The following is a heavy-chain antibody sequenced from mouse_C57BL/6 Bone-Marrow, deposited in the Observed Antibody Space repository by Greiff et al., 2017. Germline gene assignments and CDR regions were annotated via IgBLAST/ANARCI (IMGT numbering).Heavy chain of an antibody. CDR3: ARWDYYGSDY. CDR1: GYTFTSYW. D-gene: IGHD1-1*01. CDR2: IDPKSGGT. J-gene: IGHJ2*01. Sequence: QVQLQQPGAELVKPGASVKLSCKASGYTFTSYWMHWVKQRPGRGLEWIGRIDPKSGGTKYNEKFKSKATLPVDKPSSTAYMQLSSLPSEDSAVYYCARWDYYGSDYWGQGTTLTVSS. V-gene: IGHV1-72*01.